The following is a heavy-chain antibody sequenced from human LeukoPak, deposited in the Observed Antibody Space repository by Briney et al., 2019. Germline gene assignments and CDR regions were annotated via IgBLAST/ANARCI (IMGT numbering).Heavy chain of an antibody. Sequence: PAESLRLSCVASGFSFSSYWMHWVRQDPGKGQVWVSRISSGGSDTKYVDSVKGRFTISRDNGKNTLYLEMNSLRVEDTAVYYCARDQAQAGPTTVDHWGQGTQVTVSS. CDR1: GFSFSSYW. CDR3: ARDQAQAGPTTVDH. J-gene: IGHJ4*02. D-gene: IGHD1-14*01. CDR2: ISSGGSDT. V-gene: IGHV3-74*01.